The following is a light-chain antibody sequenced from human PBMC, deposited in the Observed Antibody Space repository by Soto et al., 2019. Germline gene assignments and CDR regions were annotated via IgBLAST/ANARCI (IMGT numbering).Light chain of an antibody. CDR2: GAS. CDR1: QSVSSN. CDR3: QQYNNWRPWT. J-gene: IGKJ1*01. V-gene: IGKV3D-15*01. Sequence: EIVMTQSPATLSVSPGERATLSCRASQSVSSNLAWYQQTPGQAPRLLIYGASTRATGIPARFSGSGSGTEFTLTISSLQSEDFAVYYCQQYNNWRPWTFGQGTKVEIK.